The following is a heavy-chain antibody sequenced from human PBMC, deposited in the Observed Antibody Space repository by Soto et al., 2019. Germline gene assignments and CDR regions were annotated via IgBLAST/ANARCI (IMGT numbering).Heavy chain of an antibody. V-gene: IGHV4-59*01. J-gene: IGHJ4*02. CDR2: IYYSGST. CDR3: ARVVGGPSYFDY. D-gene: IGHD1-26*01. CDR1: GGSISSYY. Sequence: SETLSLTCTVSGGSISSYYWSWIRQPPGKGLEWIGYIYYSGSTNYNPSLKSRVTISVDTSKNQFPLKLSSVTAADTAVYYCARVVGGPSYFDYWGQGTLVTVSS.